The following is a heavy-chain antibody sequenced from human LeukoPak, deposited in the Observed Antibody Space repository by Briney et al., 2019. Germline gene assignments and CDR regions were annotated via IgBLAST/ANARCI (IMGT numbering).Heavy chain of an antibody. Sequence: QPGRSLRLSCAASGFIFSSYGMHWVRQAPGKGLEWVAVISYDGSNKYYADSVKGRFTISRDNSKNTLYLQMNSLRAEDTAVYYCAKVTCSGGSCYSWNYFDYWGQGTLVTVSS. CDR3: AKVTCSGGSCYSWNYFDY. J-gene: IGHJ4*02. CDR2: ISYDGSNK. V-gene: IGHV3-30*18. CDR1: GFIFSSYG. D-gene: IGHD2-15*01.